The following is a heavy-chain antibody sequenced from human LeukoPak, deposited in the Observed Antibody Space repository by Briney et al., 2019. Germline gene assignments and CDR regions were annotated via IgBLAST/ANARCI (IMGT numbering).Heavy chain of an antibody. CDR3: ANRGVSYFYMDV. V-gene: IGHV3-23*01. CDR2: ISGGGGGT. Sequence: QPGGSLRLSCAASGFTFSSYAMSWVRQAPGKGLEWVSAISGGGGGTYYADSVKGRFTISRDNSKNTLSLQMNSLRAEDTAVYFCANRGVSYFYMDVWGKGTTVTVSS. CDR1: GFTFSSYA. J-gene: IGHJ6*03. D-gene: IGHD3-16*01.